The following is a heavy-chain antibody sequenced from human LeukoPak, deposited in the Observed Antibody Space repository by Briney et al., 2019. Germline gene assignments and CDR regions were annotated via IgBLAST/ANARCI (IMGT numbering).Heavy chain of an antibody. Sequence: SGGSLRLSWVASGFTFGTYWMNWVRQSPGKGLEWVATIKEDGSEKYYMDSVKGRFTISRDNAKSSLYLQMNCLRVEDTAVYYCARGGYRFGPNYWGQGTLVSVSS. J-gene: IGHJ4*02. CDR1: GFTFGTYW. V-gene: IGHV3-7*03. CDR2: IKEDGSEK. CDR3: ARGGYRFGPNY. D-gene: IGHD5-18*01.